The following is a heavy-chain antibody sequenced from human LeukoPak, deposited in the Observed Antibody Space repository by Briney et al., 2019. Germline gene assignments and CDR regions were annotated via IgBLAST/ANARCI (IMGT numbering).Heavy chain of an antibody. CDR1: GFTFSSYS. D-gene: IGHD3-10*01. CDR3: ARAHGSGSYGY. CDR2: ISSSSSTI. Sequence: PGGSLRLSCAASGFTFSSYSMNWVRQAPGKGLEWVSYISSSSSTIYYADSVKGRFTISRDNAKNSLYLQMNSLRAEDTAVYYCARAHGSGSYGYWGQGTLVTVSS. J-gene: IGHJ4*02. V-gene: IGHV3-48*01.